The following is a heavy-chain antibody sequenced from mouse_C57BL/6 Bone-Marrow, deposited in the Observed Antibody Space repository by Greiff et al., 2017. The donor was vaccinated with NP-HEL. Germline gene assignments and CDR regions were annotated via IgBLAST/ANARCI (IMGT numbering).Heavy chain of an antibody. CDR1: GYTFTSYG. Sequence: VQLQQSGAELARPGASVKLSCKASGYTFTSYGISWVKQRTGQGLEWIGEIYPRSGNTYYNAKFKGKATLTADKSSSTAYMELRSLTSEDSAVYFCARDGYYFWYFDVWGTGTTVTVSS. D-gene: IGHD2-3*01. V-gene: IGHV1-81*01. J-gene: IGHJ1*03. CDR3: ARDGYYFWYFDV. CDR2: IYPRSGNT.